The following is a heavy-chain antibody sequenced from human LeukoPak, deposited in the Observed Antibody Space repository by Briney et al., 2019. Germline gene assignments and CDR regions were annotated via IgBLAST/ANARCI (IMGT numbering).Heavy chain of an antibody. CDR3: ARDSGPRFDY. CDR2: IYYSGST. D-gene: IGHD6-19*01. J-gene: IGHJ4*02. V-gene: IGHV4-59*01. Sequence: PSETLSLTCTVSGGSISSYYWSWIRQPPGKGLEWIGYIYYSGSTNYNPSLKRRVTISVDTSKNQLSLQVSSVTAADTAVYYCARDSGPRFDYWGQGTLVTVPS. CDR1: GGSISSYY.